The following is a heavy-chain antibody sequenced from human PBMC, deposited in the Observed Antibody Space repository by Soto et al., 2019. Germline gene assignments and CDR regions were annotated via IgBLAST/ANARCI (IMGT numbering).Heavy chain of an antibody. CDR3: ARQRDGYDYRYFDY. CDR2: IYYSGSP. Sequence: QVQLQESGPGLVKPSQTLSLTCTISGGSISSGGYYWSWIRQHPGKGLEWIGYIYYSGSPYYNPSLKRRVTISVDTSTNQFSLKLRSVTAADTAVYYCARQRDGYDYRYFDYWGQGTLVTVSS. J-gene: IGHJ4*02. V-gene: IGHV4-31*03. CDR1: GGSISSGGYY. D-gene: IGHD5-12*01.